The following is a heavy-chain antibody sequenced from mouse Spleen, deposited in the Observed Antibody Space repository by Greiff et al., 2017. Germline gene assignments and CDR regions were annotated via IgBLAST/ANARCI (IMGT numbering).Heavy chain of an antibody. Sequence: QVQLQQSGPELVKPGASVKISCKASGYAFSSSWMNWVKQRPGKGLEWIGRIYPGDGDTNYNGKFKGKATLTADKSSSTAYMQLSSLTSEDSAVYFCARGGYYSNYDYAMDYWGQGTSVTVSS. D-gene: IGHD2-5*01. CDR2: IYPGDGDT. CDR1: GYAFSSSW. J-gene: IGHJ4*01. CDR3: ARGGYYSNYDYAMDY. V-gene: IGHV1-82*01.